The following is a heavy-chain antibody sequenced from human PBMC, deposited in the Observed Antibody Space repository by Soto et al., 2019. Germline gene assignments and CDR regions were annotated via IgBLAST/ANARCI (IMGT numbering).Heavy chain of an antibody. CDR3: ATGVIWIGYFTVDS. CDR2: FIPVYRTL. D-gene: IGHD3-3*01. V-gene: IGHV1-69*01. Sequence: QVLLVQSGAEVKKPGSSVKISCKASGGSFGNSAINWVRQTPGQGLKWLGGFIPVYRTLNYAQKFQGRVTITADESTGTAYMTLNSLASNDTAGYYCATGVIWIGYFTVDSWGQGTRVTVSS. CDR1: GGSFGNSA. J-gene: IGHJ4*02.